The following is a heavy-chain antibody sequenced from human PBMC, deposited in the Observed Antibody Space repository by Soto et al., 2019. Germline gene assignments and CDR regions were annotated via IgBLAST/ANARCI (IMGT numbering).Heavy chain of an antibody. V-gene: IGHV3-30-3*01. D-gene: IGHD6-19*01. J-gene: IGHJ4*02. CDR2: ISSDGNYK. Sequence: QVQLVESGGGVVQPGTSMRLSCAAPGFNFSSYAMHWVRQAPGKGLEWGASISSDGNYKYYADSAKGRFTISRYNSKKTDYLQINSLRNEDTAVYSCAAAYSTGCSLGDYWGRGTLVTVSS. CDR1: GFNFSSYA. CDR3: AAAYSTGCSLGDY.